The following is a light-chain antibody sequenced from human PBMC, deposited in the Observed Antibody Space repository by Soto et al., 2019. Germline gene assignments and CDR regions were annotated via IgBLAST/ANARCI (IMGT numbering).Light chain of an antibody. J-gene: IGKJ4*01. Sequence: DIQMTQSPSSLSASVGDRVTITCRASQRISDSLDWYQQKPGTAPKLLIYDASSLQSGVPSRFSGGGSGTDFTLTINSLQPEDFATYFCQQSCSFPATFGGGTKVEIK. CDR3: QQSCSFPAT. CDR1: QRISDS. CDR2: DAS. V-gene: IGKV1-39*01.